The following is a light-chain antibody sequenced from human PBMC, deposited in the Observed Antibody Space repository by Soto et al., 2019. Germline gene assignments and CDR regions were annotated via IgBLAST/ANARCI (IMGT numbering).Light chain of an antibody. CDR2: GNN. J-gene: IGLJ1*01. V-gene: IGLV1-40*01. Sequence: SVLTQPPSVSGAPGQRVTISCTGSSSNIGADYDVHWYQQRPGTAPKLLIFGNNNRPSGVPDRFSGSKSGTSASLAITGLQAEDEGDYYCQSYGSTLSARYVFGTGTRSPS. CDR3: QSYGSTLSARYV. CDR1: SSNIGADYD.